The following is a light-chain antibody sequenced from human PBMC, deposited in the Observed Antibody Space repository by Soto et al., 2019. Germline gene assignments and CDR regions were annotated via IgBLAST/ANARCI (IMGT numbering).Light chain of an antibody. CDR3: AAWDDSLNGPV. CDR2: SND. V-gene: IGLV1-44*01. Sequence: QSVLTQPPSASGTPGQRVNISCSGGSSNIGRNTVNWYQLLPGTAPKLLIYSNDRRPSGVPDRFSGSKSGTSASLAISGLQSEDEADYYCAAWDDSLNGPVFGGGTKVTVL. J-gene: IGLJ2*01. CDR1: SSNIGRNT.